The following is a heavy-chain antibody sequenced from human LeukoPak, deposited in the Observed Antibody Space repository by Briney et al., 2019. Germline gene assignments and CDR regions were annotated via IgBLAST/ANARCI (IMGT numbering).Heavy chain of an antibody. V-gene: IGHV4-4*02. CDR2: IYYSGST. CDR3: ARAVGFLVRGVLNY. J-gene: IGHJ4*02. D-gene: IGHD3-10*01. CDR1: GFTLSSYW. Sequence: GSLRLSCAASGFTLSSYWMSWVRQPPGKGLEWIGNIYYSGSTYYNPSLKSRVTISVDTSKNQFSLKLSSVTAADTAVYYCARAVGFLVRGVLNYWGQGTLVTVSS.